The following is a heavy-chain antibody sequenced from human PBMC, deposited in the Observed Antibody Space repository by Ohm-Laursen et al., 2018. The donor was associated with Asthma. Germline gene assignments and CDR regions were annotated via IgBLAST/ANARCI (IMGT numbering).Heavy chain of an antibody. CDR3: ASGAVAVAGTTGLDY. CDR2: ISYDSRND. D-gene: IGHD6-19*01. CDR1: GFTFSSYA. Sequence: SLRLSCTASGFTFSSYAMHWVRQAPGKGLEWVSLISYDSRNDYYADSVKGRFTISRDNSKNTLYLQMNSLRAEDTAVFYCASGAVAVAGTTGLDYWGQGTLVTVSS. V-gene: IGHV3-30*04. J-gene: IGHJ4*02.